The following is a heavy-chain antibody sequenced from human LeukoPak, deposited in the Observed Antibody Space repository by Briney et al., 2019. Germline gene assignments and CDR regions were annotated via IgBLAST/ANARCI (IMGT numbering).Heavy chain of an antibody. D-gene: IGHD3-10*01. Sequence: SETLSLTCTVSGGSISSYYWSWIRQPPGKGLEWIGYIYYSGSTNYNPSLKSRVTISVDTSTNQFSLKLSSVTAADTAVYYCASVGPYYGSGSIDYWGQGTLVTVSS. CDR2: IYYSGST. CDR1: GGSISSYY. J-gene: IGHJ4*02. V-gene: IGHV4-59*01. CDR3: ASVGPYYGSGSIDY.